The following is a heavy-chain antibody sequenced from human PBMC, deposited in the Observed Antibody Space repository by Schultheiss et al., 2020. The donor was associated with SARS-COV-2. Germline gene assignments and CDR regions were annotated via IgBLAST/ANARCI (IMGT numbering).Heavy chain of an antibody. CDR1: GYTFTSYY. V-gene: IGHV1-18*04. Sequence: ASVKVSCKASGYTFTSYYMHWVRQAPGQGLEWMGWISAYNGNTNYAQKLQGRVTMTTDTSTSTAYMELRSLRSDDTAVYYCARDAGGWYGRAAFDIWGQGTMVTVSS. CDR2: ISAYNGNT. CDR3: ARDAGGWYGRAAFDI. D-gene: IGHD6-19*01. J-gene: IGHJ3*02.